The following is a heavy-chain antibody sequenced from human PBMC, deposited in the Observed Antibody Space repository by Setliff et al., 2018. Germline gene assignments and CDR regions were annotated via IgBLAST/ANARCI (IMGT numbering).Heavy chain of an antibody. Sequence: GASVKVSCKASGYTFTSYAMHWVRQAPGQRLEWMGWINAGNGNTKYSQKFQGRVTITRDTSASTAYMELSSLRSEDTAVYYCARDHIYRGGSWYDYFDTWGQGTLVTVSS. D-gene: IGHD2-15*01. V-gene: IGHV1-3*01. CDR3: ARDHIYRGGSWYDYFDT. CDR1: GYTFTSYA. J-gene: IGHJ4*02. CDR2: INAGNGNT.